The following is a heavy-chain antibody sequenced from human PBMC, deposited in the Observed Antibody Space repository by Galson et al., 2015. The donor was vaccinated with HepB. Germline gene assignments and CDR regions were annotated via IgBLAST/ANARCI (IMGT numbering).Heavy chain of an antibody. CDR1: GYTFTGYY. D-gene: IGHD2-2*02. V-gene: IGHV1-2*02. CDR3: ARAGLIYQLLYLWFEP. J-gene: IGHJ5*02. CDR2: INPNSGGT. Sequence: SVKVSCKASGYTFTGYYMHWVRQAPGQGLEWMGWINPNSGGTNYAQKFQGRVTMTRDTSISTAYMELSRLRSDDTAVYYCARAGLIYQLLYLWFEPWGQGTLVTVSS.